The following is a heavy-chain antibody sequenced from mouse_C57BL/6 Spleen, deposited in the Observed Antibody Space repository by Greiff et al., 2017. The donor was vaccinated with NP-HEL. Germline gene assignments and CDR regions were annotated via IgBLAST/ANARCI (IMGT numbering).Heavy chain of an antibody. J-gene: IGHJ4*01. CDR1: GYAFTNYL. Sequence: VKLQQSGAELVRPGTSVKVSCKASGYAFTNYLIEWVKQRPGQGLEWIGVINPGSGGTNYNEKFKGKATLTADKSSSTAYMQLSSLTSEDSAVYFCARRAVYYAMDYWGQGTSVTVSS. D-gene: IGHD3-1*01. CDR2: INPGSGGT. CDR3: ARRAVYYAMDY. V-gene: IGHV1-54*01.